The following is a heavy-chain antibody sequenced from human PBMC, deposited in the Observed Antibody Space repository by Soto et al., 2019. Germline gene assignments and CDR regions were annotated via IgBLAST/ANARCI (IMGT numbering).Heavy chain of an antibody. Sequence: SETLSLTCTVSGASIRSSDYYWSWIRQAPGKGLEWIGYVYYTGSTYYNPSLMSRLTISVDTSKNQFSLKLTSVTAAETAVYYCVRTAREGAVAPHWFDRWGQGTQVTVSS. CDR1: GASIRSSDYY. D-gene: IGHD2-21*02. CDR3: VRTAREGAVAPHWFDR. J-gene: IGHJ5*02. V-gene: IGHV4-30-4*01. CDR2: VYYTGST.